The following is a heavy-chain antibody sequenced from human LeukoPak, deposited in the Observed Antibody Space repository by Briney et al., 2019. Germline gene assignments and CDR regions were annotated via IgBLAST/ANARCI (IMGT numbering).Heavy chain of an antibody. J-gene: IGHJ4*02. Sequence: GGSLRLSCAASGFTFSDYYMSWIRQAPGKGLEWVSYISSSGSTIYYADSVKGRFTISRDNDKSLLYVQMNSLRAEDTAVYYCARSRAAAGTGYFDYWGQGTLVTVSS. D-gene: IGHD6-13*01. CDR2: ISSSGSTI. CDR3: ARSRAAAGTGYFDY. V-gene: IGHV3-11*04. CDR1: GFTFSDYY.